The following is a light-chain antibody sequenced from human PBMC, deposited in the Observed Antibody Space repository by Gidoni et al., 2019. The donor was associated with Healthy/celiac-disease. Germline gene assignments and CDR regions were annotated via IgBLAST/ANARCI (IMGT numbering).Light chain of an antibody. Sequence: DLQMTHSPSPLSASVGDRVTLTCRASQSISSWLAWYQQKPGKAPKLLIYKSSSLESGVPSRFSGSGSGTEFTLSISSLQPDDFATYYCQQYNSYRTFGPGTKVDIK. CDR3: QQYNSYRT. V-gene: IGKV1-5*03. CDR1: QSISSW. CDR2: KSS. J-gene: IGKJ3*01.